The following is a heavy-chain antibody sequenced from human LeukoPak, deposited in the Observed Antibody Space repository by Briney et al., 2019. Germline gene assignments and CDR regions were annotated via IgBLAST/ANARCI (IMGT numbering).Heavy chain of an antibody. D-gene: IGHD6-13*01. CDR1: GGSISSSSYY. CDR2: ISHTGIT. CDR3: ARSRNQQLVGNSFDP. Sequence: PSETLSLTCTVSGGSISSSSYYWSWIRQPPGKGLEWIGYISHTGITNYGPSLMNRVTISVDTSRNEFSLKLTSVTAADTAVYYCARSRNQQLVGNSFDPWGQGTLVTVSS. V-gene: IGHV4-61*05. J-gene: IGHJ5*02.